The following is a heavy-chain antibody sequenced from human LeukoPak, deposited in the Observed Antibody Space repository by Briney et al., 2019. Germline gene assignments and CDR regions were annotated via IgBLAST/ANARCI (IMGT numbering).Heavy chain of an antibody. Sequence: PSETLSLTRAVYGGSFSGYYWSWIRQRPGKGLEWIGEINHSGSTNYNPSLKSRVAISVDTSKNQFSLKLSSVTAADTAVYYCARARKRGLYDSSGYRHYYYYYYMDVWGKGTTVTVSS. CDR3: ARARKRGLYDSSGYRHYYYYYYMDV. CDR2: INHSGST. CDR1: GGSFSGYY. J-gene: IGHJ6*03. D-gene: IGHD3-22*01. V-gene: IGHV4-34*01.